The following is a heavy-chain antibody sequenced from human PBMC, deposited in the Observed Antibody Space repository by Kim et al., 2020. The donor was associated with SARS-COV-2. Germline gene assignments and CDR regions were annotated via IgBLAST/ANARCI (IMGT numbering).Heavy chain of an antibody. Sequence: ASVKVSCKASGYTFTGYYMHWVRQAPGQGFEWMGRINPNSGGTNYAQKFQGRVTMTRDTSISTAYMELSRLRSDDTAVYYCARDPGSSAEDYYYYYYGMDVWGQGTTVTVSS. D-gene: IGHD6-6*01. CDR2: INPNSGGT. V-gene: IGHV1-2*06. CDR3: ARDPGSSAEDYYYYYYGMDV. J-gene: IGHJ6*02. CDR1: GYTFTGYY.